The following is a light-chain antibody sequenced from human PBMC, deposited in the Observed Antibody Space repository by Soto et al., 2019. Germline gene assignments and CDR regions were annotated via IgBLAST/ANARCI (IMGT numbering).Light chain of an antibody. CDR3: VSWDSSLSAYV. CDR1: SSNIGGNS. V-gene: IGLV1-51*01. Sequence: QSAMTQPPSVSAAPGQKGTISCSGSSSNIGGNSVSWYQQLPGTAPKLLIYDDNKRPSGIPDRFSGSKSGTSATLGITGFQTGDEADYYCVSWDSSLSAYVFGTGTKVTVL. J-gene: IGLJ1*01. CDR2: DDN.